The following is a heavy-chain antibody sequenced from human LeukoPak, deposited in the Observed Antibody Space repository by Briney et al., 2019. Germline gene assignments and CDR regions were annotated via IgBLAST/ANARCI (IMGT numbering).Heavy chain of an antibody. V-gene: IGHV3-23*01. CDR1: GFTFSSYA. J-gene: IGHJ6*03. CDR3: AKPEYYYYYMDV. CDR2: ISGSGGST. Sequence: PGGSLRLSWAASGFTFSSYAMSWVRQAPGKGLEWVSAISGSGGSTYYADSVKGRFTISRDNSKNTLYLQMNSLRAEDTAVYYCAKPEYYYYYMDVWGKGTTVTVSS.